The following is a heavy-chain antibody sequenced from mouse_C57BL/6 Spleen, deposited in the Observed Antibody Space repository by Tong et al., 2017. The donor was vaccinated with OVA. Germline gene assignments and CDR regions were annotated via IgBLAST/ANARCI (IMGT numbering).Heavy chain of an antibody. J-gene: IGHJ2*01. CDR1: GYTFTDYE. CDR3: TRKRGYYGSIRDY. D-gene: IGHD1-1*01. CDR2: IYPDTVGT. Sequence: VQLQESGPELVRPGASVTLSCKASGYTFTDYEMHWVKQTPVHGLDWIGAIYPDTVGTAYNQKFKGKAILTADKSSSRACMELRSLTTEDSAGYYWTRKRGYYGSIRDYWGQGATLTVSS. V-gene: IGHV1-15*01.